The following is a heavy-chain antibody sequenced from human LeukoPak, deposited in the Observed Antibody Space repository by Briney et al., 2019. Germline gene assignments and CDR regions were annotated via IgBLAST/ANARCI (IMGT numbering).Heavy chain of an antibody. Sequence: TGGSLRLXCAASGFTFSSHWMSWVRQASGKGLEWVAHIKQDGSEKQYMDSVRGRFTISRDNTKNSMYLQMDSLRDEDTAVYYCARAGRSFYGGSSDYWGQGTLVTVSS. J-gene: IGHJ4*02. CDR1: GFTFSSHW. D-gene: IGHD4-23*01. V-gene: IGHV3-7*01. CDR3: ARAGRSFYGGSSDY. CDR2: IKQDGSEK.